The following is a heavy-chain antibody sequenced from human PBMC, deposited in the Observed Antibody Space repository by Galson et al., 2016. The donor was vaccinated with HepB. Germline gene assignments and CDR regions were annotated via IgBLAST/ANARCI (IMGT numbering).Heavy chain of an antibody. Sequence: SLRLSCAASGFVFSNYAMHWVRQAPGKGLEHFSAISSNGGSTYYTDSVKGRFTISRDNSRKTLYLQMNTLRAEDTALYYCVRHNGVGSIGYYYYGMDVWGQGTTVIVSS. CDR2: ISSNGGST. CDR1: GFVFSNYA. V-gene: IGHV3-64*04. CDR3: VRHNGVGSIGYYYYGMDV. J-gene: IGHJ6*02. D-gene: IGHD3-3*01.